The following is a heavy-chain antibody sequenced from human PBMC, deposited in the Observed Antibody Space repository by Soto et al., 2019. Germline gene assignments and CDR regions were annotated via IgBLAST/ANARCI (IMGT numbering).Heavy chain of an antibody. D-gene: IGHD3-3*01. CDR1: GYTFTNYA. J-gene: IGHJ5*02. CDR3: ARDFLPLRFSFDP. CDR2: INAGNGLT. V-gene: IGHV1-3*01. Sequence: GASVKVSCKASGYTFTNYAMHWVRQAPGQWLEWMGWINAGNGLTKYSQKFQGRLTITRDTSASTAYMELSTLRSEDTALYYCARDFLPLRFSFDPWGQGTLVTVS.